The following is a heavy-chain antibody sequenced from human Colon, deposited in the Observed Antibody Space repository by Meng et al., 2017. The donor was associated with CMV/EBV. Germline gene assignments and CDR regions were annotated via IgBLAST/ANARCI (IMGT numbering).Heavy chain of an antibody. CDR3: ARGGSRSYFFDN. CDR2: ISISNSYI. CDR1: GFNLNTYS. D-gene: IGHD3-10*01. V-gene: IGHV3-21*01. J-gene: IGHJ4*02. Sequence: GESLKISCAASGFNLNTYSMNWLRQAPGRGLEWVASISISNSYIYYADSVKGRSTISRDNAKNSSSLHMNSLRAEDTAIYYCARGGSRSYFFDNWGQGTLVTVSS.